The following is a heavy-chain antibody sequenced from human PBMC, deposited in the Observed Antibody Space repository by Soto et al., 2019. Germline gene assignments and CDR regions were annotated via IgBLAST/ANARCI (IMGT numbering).Heavy chain of an antibody. CDR1: GFIFSDYS. V-gene: IGHV3-21*02. CDR2: ISGSRGYI. CDR3: ARDWAAALDY. Sequence: EVQLVESGGGLVKPGGSLRLSCAASGFIFSDYSMNWVRQAPGKGLEWVSSISGSRGYIYYGDSVKGRFTISRDNAKNSVVLQMNNLRAEDTAVYYCARDWAAALDYWGPGTLVTVSS. D-gene: IGHD6-13*01. J-gene: IGHJ4*02.